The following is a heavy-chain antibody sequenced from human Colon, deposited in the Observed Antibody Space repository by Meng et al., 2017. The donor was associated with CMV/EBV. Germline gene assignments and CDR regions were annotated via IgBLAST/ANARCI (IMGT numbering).Heavy chain of an antibody. D-gene: IGHD4-17*01. CDR3: ARDSDGDYGYYYYGMDV. CDR2: IIPIFGTA. Sequence: SVKVSCKASGYSFTSHGISWVRQAPGQGLEWMGGIIPIFGTANYAQKFQGRVTITTDESTSTAYMELSSLRSEDTAVYYCARDSDGDYGYYYYGMDVWGQGTTVTVSS. J-gene: IGHJ6*02. CDR1: GYSFTSHG. V-gene: IGHV1-69*05.